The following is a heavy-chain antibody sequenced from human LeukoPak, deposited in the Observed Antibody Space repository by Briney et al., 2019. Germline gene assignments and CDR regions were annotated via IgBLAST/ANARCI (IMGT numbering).Heavy chain of an antibody. Sequence: PGGSLRLSCAASGFTFDDYGMSWVRQAPGKGLDWVSVIYSGGSTYYADSVKGRFTISRDNSKNTLYLHMNSLRPEDTAVYYCARAGSSWYPLDYWGQGTLVTVSS. D-gene: IGHD6-13*01. CDR2: IYSGGST. V-gene: IGHV3-66*02. CDR1: GFTFDDYG. CDR3: ARAGSSWYPLDY. J-gene: IGHJ4*02.